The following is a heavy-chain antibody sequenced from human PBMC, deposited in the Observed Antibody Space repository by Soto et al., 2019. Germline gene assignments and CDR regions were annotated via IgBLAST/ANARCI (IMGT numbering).Heavy chain of an antibody. CDR2: IIPICGTA. Sequence: ASVKGSCKASRGTFSSYAISWGRQAPGQGLEWMGGIIPICGTANYAQKFQGRVTMTRDISIATAYMELRSLRSHDTAIYYCARMATFGSLNWFDPWGQGTLVTVS. D-gene: IGHD3-16*01. J-gene: IGHJ5*02. V-gene: IGHV1-69*05. CDR1: RGTFSSYA. CDR3: ARMATFGSLNWFDP.